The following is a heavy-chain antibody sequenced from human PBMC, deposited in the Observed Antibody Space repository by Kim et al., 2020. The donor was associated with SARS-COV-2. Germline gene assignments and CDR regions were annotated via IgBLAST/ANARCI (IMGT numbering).Heavy chain of an antibody. J-gene: IGHJ4*02. D-gene: IGHD2-2*01. V-gene: IGHV3-23*01. CDR3: AKDLRGPAGKVD. Sequence: TKYAESGKGQFTITRDNSKNTLYLQMNSLRAEDTAVYYGAKDLRGPAGKVDWGQGTLVTVSS. CDR2: T.